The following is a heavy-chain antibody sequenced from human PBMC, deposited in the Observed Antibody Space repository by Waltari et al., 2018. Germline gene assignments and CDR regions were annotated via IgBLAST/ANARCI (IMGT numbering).Heavy chain of an antibody. J-gene: IGHJ4*02. V-gene: IGHV3-73*01. CDR1: GFIFSDSA. Sequence: EEQMVESGGDLVQPGGYLKLSCAASGFIFSDSAIDWVRQAPGKGLEWVGRIRTRTNNYATAYGASVKGRFTISRDDSRNVAYLQMNSLKTEDTALYYCSRHDPLDYWGQGTLVTVSS. CDR2: IRTRTNNYAT. CDR3: SRHDPLDY.